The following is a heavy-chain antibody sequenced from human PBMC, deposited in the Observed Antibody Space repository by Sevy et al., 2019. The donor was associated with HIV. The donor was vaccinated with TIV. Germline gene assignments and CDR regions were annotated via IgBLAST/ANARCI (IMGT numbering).Heavy chain of an antibody. CDR2: ISFHGTNK. J-gene: IGHJ4*02. D-gene: IGHD2-15*01. CDR1: GFTFSNYV. V-gene: IGHV3-30*04. Sequence: GGSLRLSCAASGFTFSNYVMHWVRQAPGKGLEWVALISFHGTNKDYRDSVKGRFTISRDDAKNTVYVEMTSLTVEDTALYYCVRETGGSGSAGYFGDWGQGTLVTVSS. CDR3: VRETGGSGSAGYFGD.